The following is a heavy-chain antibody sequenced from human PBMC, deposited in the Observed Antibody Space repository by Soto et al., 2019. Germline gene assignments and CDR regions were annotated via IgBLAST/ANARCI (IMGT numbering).Heavy chain of an antibody. D-gene: IGHD6-19*01. CDR2: ISDSGGTT. Sequence: GGFLRLSCAASGFTFISYVMTWVRQAPGKGLEWVSGISDSGGTTYYADSVRGRFTIYRDNSKNTLYLQMNSLTAEDTAVYYCAKGWLVRGGPFDYWGQGTLVTVSS. V-gene: IGHV3-23*01. CDR1: GFTFISYV. CDR3: AKGWLVRGGPFDY. J-gene: IGHJ4*02.